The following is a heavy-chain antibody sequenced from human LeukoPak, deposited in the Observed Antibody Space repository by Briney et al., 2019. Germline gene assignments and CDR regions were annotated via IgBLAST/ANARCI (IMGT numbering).Heavy chain of an antibody. CDR1: GFIFNNYG. CDR2: ISNDGGGT. D-gene: IGHD4-23*01. Sequence: GGSLRLSCAASGFIFNNYGLIWVRQAPGKGLQWVSAISNDGGGTTYADFVKGRFTISRDNAKNSLYLQMNSLRVEDTAVYYCASPVGGGNSNPFDYWGQGTLVTVSS. J-gene: IGHJ4*02. CDR3: ASPVGGGNSNPFDY. V-gene: IGHV3-23*01.